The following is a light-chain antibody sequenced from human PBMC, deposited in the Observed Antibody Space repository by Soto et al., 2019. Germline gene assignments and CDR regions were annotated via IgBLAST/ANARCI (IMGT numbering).Light chain of an antibody. J-gene: IGKJ4*01. Sequence: DIVLTQSPGTLYLSPGERATLSCRASQSFSSSYLAWYQQTPGQAPRLLIYGASNRATVIPDRFSGSGSGTDFTLTISRLEPEDFAVYYCQQYDSSPLTFGGGDKVEIK. V-gene: IGKV3-20*01. CDR1: QSFSSSY. CDR3: QQYDSSPLT. CDR2: GAS.